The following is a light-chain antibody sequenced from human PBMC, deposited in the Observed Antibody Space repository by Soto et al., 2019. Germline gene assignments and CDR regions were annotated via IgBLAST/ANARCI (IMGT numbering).Light chain of an antibody. Sequence: EIVLTQSPATLSLSPGERAPLSCRASQSVSSYLAWYQQKPGQAPRLLTYDASTRATGIPARFSGSGSGTDFTLTISSLEPEDFAVYYCQQRSNWPSFGGGTKVEIK. J-gene: IGKJ4*01. V-gene: IGKV3-11*01. CDR3: QQRSNWPS. CDR1: QSVSSY. CDR2: DAS.